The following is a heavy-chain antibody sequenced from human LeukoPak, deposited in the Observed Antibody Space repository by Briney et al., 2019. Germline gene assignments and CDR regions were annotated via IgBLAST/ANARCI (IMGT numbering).Heavy chain of an antibody. CDR3: AKVGSGWYGVDS. Sequence: GGSLRLSCAASGFTFSSYGMHWVRQAPGKGLEWVAFIRYDGSNKYYADSVKGRFTISRDNSKNTLYLQMNSLRGGDTAVYYCAKVGSGWYGVDSWGQGTRVTVSS. J-gene: IGHJ4*02. CDR1: GFTFSSYG. V-gene: IGHV3-30*02. CDR2: IRYDGSNK. D-gene: IGHD6-19*01.